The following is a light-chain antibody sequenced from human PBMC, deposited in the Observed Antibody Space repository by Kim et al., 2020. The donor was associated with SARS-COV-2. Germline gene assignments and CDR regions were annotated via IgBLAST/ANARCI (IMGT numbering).Light chain of an antibody. Sequence: QRVTISCPGSSSNIGSNYVYWYPQLPGTAPKLPIYRNNQRPSGGPDRFSGSKSGTSASLAISGLRSEDEADYYCAAWDDSLSGGVFGGGTQLTVL. J-gene: IGLJ3*02. CDR3: AAWDDSLSGGV. CDR1: SSNIGSNY. CDR2: RNN. V-gene: IGLV1-47*01.